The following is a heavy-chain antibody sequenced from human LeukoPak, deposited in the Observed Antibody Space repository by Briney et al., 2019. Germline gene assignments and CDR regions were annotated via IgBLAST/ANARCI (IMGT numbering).Heavy chain of an antibody. D-gene: IGHD2-2*01. Sequence: SQTLSLTCAISGDSVSSNSVTWNWIRQSPSRGLEWLGRTYYRSTWYNDYAVSVRGRITVNPDTSKNQFSLHLNAVTPEDTAVYYCARRLTQYDCFDPWGQGILVTVSS. CDR3: ARRLTQYDCFDP. V-gene: IGHV6-1*01. J-gene: IGHJ5*02. CDR1: GDSVSSNSVT. CDR2: TYYRSTWYN.